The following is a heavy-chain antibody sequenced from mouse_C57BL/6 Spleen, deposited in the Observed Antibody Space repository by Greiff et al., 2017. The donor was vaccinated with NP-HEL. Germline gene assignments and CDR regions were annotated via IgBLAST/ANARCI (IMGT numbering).Heavy chain of an antibody. D-gene: IGHD2-5*01. CDR2: ISSGGSYT. CDR3: ASHYSNYRVYFDY. CDR1: GFTFSSYG. J-gene: IGHJ2*01. V-gene: IGHV5-6*01. Sequence: EVQVVESGGDLVKPGGSLKLSCAASGFTFSSYGMSWVRQTPDKRLEWVATISSGGSYTYYPDSVKGRFTISRDNAKNTLYLQMSSLKSEDTAMYYCASHYSNYRVYFDYWGQGTTLTVSS.